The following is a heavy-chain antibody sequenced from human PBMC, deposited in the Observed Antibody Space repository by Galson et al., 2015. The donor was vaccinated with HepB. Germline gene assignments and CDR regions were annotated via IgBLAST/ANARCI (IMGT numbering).Heavy chain of an antibody. CDR2: TYYRSKWYN. CDR3: ARVGGYSGYDYYYYYYGMDV. Sequence: AISGDSVSSNSAAWNWIRQSPSRGLEWLGRTYYRSKWYNDYAVSVKSRITINPDTSKNQFSLQLNSVTPEDTAVYYCARVGGYSGYDYYYYYYGMDVWGQGTTVTVSS. CDR1: GDSVSSNSAA. J-gene: IGHJ6*02. V-gene: IGHV6-1*01. D-gene: IGHD5-12*01.